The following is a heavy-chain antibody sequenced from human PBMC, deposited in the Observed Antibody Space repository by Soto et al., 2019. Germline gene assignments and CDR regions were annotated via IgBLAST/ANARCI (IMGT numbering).Heavy chain of an antibody. D-gene: IGHD2-21*02. Sequence: PETLSLTCTVSGCSISSYYWSWIRQPPGKGLEWIGYMYNTGSTIYNPSLKSRVTISVDTSKNQFSLKLNSVTAADTAVYYCARDLWGYCGTDCYPLDVWGQGTTVTVSS. CDR1: GCSISSYY. V-gene: IGHV4-59*01. J-gene: IGHJ6*02. CDR3: ARDLWGYCGTDCYPLDV. CDR2: MYNTGST.